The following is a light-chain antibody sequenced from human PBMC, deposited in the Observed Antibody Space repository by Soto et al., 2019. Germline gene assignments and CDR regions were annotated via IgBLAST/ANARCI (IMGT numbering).Light chain of an antibody. Sequence: DIQMTQSPSSLSASVGDRVAITCRASQRISNYLNWYQQKPVKAPKLLIYAASTLQSGVPSRFSGSGSGTAFTLTISSLQPEDFATYYCQQSYSTPRTFGQGTKVDIK. J-gene: IGKJ1*01. CDR2: AAS. V-gene: IGKV1-39*01. CDR3: QQSYSTPRT. CDR1: QRISNY.